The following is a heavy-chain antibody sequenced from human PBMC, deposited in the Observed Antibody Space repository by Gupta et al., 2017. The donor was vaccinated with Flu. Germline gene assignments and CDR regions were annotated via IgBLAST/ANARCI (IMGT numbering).Heavy chain of an antibody. J-gene: IGHJ3*01. Sequence: EVQLVESGGGLVQPGGPLRLSCAASGFTVSSTYMNWVRQAPGKGLEWISVIYPSGGTNYADSVKGRFIISRDSSKNTLSLQMNSLRADDTAVYYCARDGRGDYHRIDALDVWGQGTVVTVSS. V-gene: IGHV3-66*02. CDR2: IYPSGGT. CDR3: ARDGRGDYHRIDALDV. D-gene: IGHD2-21*02. CDR1: GFTVSSTY.